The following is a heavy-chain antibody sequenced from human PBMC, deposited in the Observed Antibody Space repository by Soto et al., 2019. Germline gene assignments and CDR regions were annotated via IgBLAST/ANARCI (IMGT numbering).Heavy chain of an antibody. CDR2: IYYSGST. CDR1: GGSVSSGSYY. CDR3: ARDLVVPAADRDNWFDP. V-gene: IGHV4-61*01. Sequence: QVQLQESGPGLVKPSETLSLTCTVSGGSVSSGSYYWSWIRQPPGKGLEWIGYIYYSGSTNYNPSLKSRVTISVDTSKNQFSLKLSSVTAADTAVYYCARDLVVPAADRDNWFDPWGQGTLVTVSS. J-gene: IGHJ5*02. D-gene: IGHD2-2*01.